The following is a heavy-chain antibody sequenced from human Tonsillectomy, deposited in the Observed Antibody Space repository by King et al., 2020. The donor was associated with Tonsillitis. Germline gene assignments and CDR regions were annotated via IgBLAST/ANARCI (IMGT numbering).Heavy chain of an antibody. D-gene: IGHD2-21*02. V-gene: IGHV1-18*01. CDR2: ISAHNGNT. J-gene: IGHJ4*02. CDR1: GYTFINYG. Sequence: HVQLVESGDEVKKPGASVKVSCKASGYTFINYGISWVRQAPGQGLEWMGWISAHNGNTNYAQKLQGRVTMTTDTSTSTAYMELRSLRSDDTAVYYCARDLGVKATANLLFDYWGQGTLVTVSS. CDR3: ARDLGVKATANLLFDY.